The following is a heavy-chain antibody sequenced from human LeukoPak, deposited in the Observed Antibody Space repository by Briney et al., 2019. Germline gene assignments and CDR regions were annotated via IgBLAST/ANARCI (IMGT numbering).Heavy chain of an antibody. V-gene: IGHV4-59*01. CDR3: ATSTGTIYTWFDP. D-gene: IGHD1-1*01. Sequence: SETLSLTCTVSGGSISSDYWSWIRQPPGKGLEWIGYIDNSGNTNYNPSLKSRVTISVDTPKNQFSLRLSSVTAADTAVYYCATSTGTIYTWFDPWGQGTPVTVSS. J-gene: IGHJ5*02. CDR1: GGSISSDY. CDR2: IDNSGNT.